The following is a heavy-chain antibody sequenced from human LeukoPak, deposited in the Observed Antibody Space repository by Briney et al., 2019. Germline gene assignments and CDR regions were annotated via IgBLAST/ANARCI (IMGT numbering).Heavy chain of an antibody. CDR2: INPSGGST. J-gene: IGHJ6*03. CDR1: GYTFTSYY. CDR3: ARGPLYYYYMDV. V-gene: IGHV1-46*01. Sequence: ASVKVSCKASGYTFTSYYMHWVRQAPGQGLEWMGIINPSGGSTSYAQKFQGRVTMTRDMSTSTAYMELSSLRSEDTAVYYCARGPLYYYYMDVWGKGTTVTISS.